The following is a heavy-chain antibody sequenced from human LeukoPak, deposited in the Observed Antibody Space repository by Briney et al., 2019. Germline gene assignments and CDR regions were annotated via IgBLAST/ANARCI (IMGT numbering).Heavy chain of an antibody. CDR1: GVTCTNYD. J-gene: IGHJ5*02. Sequence: GASVKVSCKATGVTCTNYDINWVRQATGQGLEWMGWMNPINGNTGYAQKFQGRVTITADESTSTAYMELSSLRSEDTAVYYCARDRHGGEDFAPYTWFDPWGQGTLVTVSS. CDR2: MNPINGNT. V-gene: IGHV1-8*01. CDR3: ARDRHGGEDFAPYTWFDP. D-gene: IGHD3-16*01.